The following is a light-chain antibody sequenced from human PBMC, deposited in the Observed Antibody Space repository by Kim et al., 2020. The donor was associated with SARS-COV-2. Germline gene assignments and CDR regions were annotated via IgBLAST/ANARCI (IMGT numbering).Light chain of an antibody. Sequence: QSALTQPPSVSGSPGQSVTISCTGTSSDVGNYNRVSWYQQPPGTAPKLIIYEVYNRPSGVPDRFSGSKSGNTASLTISGLQAEDEADYYCSSYTTSSTFFGTGTKVTVL. J-gene: IGLJ1*01. CDR1: SSDVGNYNR. V-gene: IGLV2-18*02. CDR2: EVY. CDR3: SSYTTSSTF.